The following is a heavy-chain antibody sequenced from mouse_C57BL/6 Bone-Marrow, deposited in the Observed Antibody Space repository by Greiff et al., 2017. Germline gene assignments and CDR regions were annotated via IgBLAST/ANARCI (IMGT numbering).Heavy chain of an antibody. V-gene: IGHV5-12*01. D-gene: IGHD1-1*01. CDR3: ARHEDYGSSYYAMDY. Sequence: EVQGVESGGGLVQPGGSLKLSCAASGFTFSDYYMYWVRQTPEKRLEWVAYISNGGGSTYYPDTVKGRFTISRDNAKNTLYLQMSRLKSEDTAMYYCARHEDYGSSYYAMDYWGQGTSVTVSS. CDR2: ISNGGGST. J-gene: IGHJ4*01. CDR1: GFTFSDYY.